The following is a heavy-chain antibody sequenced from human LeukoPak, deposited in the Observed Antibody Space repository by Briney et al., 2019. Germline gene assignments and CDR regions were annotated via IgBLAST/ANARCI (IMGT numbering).Heavy chain of an antibody. J-gene: IGHJ5*01. CDR1: GFTFSSNA. CDR3: ARINPSVSALIRTPPDS. CDR2: ISADSSRA. Sequence: AGGSLRLSCAASGFTFSSNAMTWVRQAPGKGLEWVSAISADSSRADYADSVKGRFTISRDNSKNTLYLQVDSLRVEDTAVYYCARINPSVSALIRTPPDSWGQGTLVTVSP. V-gene: IGHV3-23*01. D-gene: IGHD3-10*01.